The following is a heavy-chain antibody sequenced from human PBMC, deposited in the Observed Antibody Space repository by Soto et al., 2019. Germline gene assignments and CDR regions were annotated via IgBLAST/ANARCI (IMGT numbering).Heavy chain of an antibody. CDR1: GYTFTSYA. CDR3: ASVHPDRSRPTFDY. J-gene: IGHJ4*02. Sequence: QVQIVQSGAEVKKPGASVKVSCKASGYTFTSYAMHWVRQAPGQRLEWMGWINAGNGNTKYSQKLQGRVTITRARSASTAYMELSSLSSEDTAMYYCASVHPDRSRPTFDYWGQGTLVTLAS. V-gene: IGHV1-3*01. D-gene: IGHD3-22*01. CDR2: INAGNGNT.